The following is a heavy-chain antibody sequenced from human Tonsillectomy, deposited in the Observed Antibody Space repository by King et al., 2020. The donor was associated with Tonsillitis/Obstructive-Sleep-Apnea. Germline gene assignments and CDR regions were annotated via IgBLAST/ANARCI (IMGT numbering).Heavy chain of an antibody. CDR3: ARARKLGYCSGGGCYRAFDI. CDR2: INPSGGST. CDR1: GYTFTSYY. D-gene: IGHD2-15*01. V-gene: IGHV1-46*01. J-gene: IGHJ3*02. Sequence: QLVQSGAEVKKPGASVKVSCKASGYTFTSYYMHWVRQAPGQGLEWMGIINPSGGSTSYSQKFQGRVTMTRDTSTSTVYMELSSLRSEDTAVYYCARARKLGYCSGGGCYRAFDIWGQGTMVTVSS.